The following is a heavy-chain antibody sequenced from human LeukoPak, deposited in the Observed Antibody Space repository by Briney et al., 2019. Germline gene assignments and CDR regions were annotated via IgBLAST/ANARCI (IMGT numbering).Heavy chain of an antibody. V-gene: IGHV1-46*01. CDR3: AAGPLAFDI. Sequence: ASVKVSCTASGYTFTSYYMHWVRQAPGQGLEWMGIINPSGGSTSYAQKFQGRVTMTRDMSTSTVYMELSTLRSEDTAVYYCAAGPLAFDIWGQGTMVTVSS. CDR1: GYTFTSYY. CDR2: INPSGGST. J-gene: IGHJ3*02.